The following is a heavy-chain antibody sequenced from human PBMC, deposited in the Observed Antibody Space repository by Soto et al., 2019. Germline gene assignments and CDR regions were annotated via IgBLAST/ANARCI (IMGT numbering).Heavy chain of an antibody. D-gene: IGHD4-17*01. CDR3: ARDYGDYVHYYGMDV. J-gene: IGHJ6*02. CDR2: ISSSSSTI. V-gene: IGHV3-48*01. Sequence: EVQLVESGGGLVQPGGSLRLYCAASGFTFSSYSMNWVRQAPGKGLEWVSYISSSSSTIYYADSVKGRFTISRDNAKNSLYLQMNSLRAEDTAVYYCARDYGDYVHYYGMDVWGQGTTVTVSS. CDR1: GFTFSSYS.